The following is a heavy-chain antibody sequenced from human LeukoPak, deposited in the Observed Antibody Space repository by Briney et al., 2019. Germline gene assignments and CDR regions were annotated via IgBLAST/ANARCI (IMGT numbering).Heavy chain of an antibody. CDR1: GFPFSSYG. CDR3: ARAGEPKSGSYSYYFDH. V-gene: IGHV3-30*03. D-gene: IGHD1-26*01. Sequence: PGRSLRLSCAASGFPFSSYGMHWVRQAPGKGLEWVAVISHDGTNKYYVDSVKGRFTISRDNSKNTLYLQMNSLRAEDTAVYYCARAGEPKSGSYSYYFDHWGQGTLVTVSS. CDR2: ISHDGTNK. J-gene: IGHJ4*02.